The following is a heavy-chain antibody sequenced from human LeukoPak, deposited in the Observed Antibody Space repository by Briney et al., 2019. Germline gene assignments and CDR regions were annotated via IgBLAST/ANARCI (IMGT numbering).Heavy chain of an antibody. D-gene: IGHD3-16*01. CDR2: IYYSGTPT. CDR3: ARDSRGGGPDFDY. Sequence: SETLSLTCTVSGGSISSYYWSWIRQPPGKGLEWIGYIYYSGTPTSYNPSLKSRATISIDTSRNQYSLKLSSVTAADTAVYYCARDSRGGGPDFDYWGQGTLVTVSS. J-gene: IGHJ4*02. V-gene: IGHV4-59*01. CDR1: GGSISSYY.